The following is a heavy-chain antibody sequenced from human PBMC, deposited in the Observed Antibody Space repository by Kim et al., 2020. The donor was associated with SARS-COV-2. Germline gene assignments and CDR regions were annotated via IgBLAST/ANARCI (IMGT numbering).Heavy chain of an antibody. V-gene: IGHV1-18*04. Sequence: ASVNVSCKACGYMFTSYGFSWVRQAPGQGLNWLGWISARDGNTKYGQKVQGRVIMTTDTSTNTASMELWSLRSDERAMYYCARGAYVDFSFDYWGQGTLVTVSS. J-gene: IGHJ4*02. D-gene: IGHD3-9*01. CDR1: GYMFTSYG. CDR2: ISARDGNT. CDR3: ARGAYVDFSFDY.